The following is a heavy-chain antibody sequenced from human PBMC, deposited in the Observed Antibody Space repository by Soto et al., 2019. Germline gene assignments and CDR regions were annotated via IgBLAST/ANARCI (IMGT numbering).Heavy chain of an antibody. CDR1: GYTFTTYA. CDR3: ACDSGGSLDY. J-gene: IGHJ4*02. Sequence: ASVKVSCKASGYTFTTYALHWVRQAPGQRHEWMGWINVGNGDTKYSQKFQGRVTITRDTSASTAHMELSSLGSEDTAVYYCACDSGGSLDYWGEGTLVTVSS. D-gene: IGHD3-22*01. CDR2: INVGNGDT. V-gene: IGHV1-3*01.